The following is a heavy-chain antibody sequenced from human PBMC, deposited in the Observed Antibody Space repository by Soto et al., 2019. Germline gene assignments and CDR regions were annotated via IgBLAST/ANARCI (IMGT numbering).Heavy chain of an antibody. CDR3: ARDGRKQLWTEGLTAMDV. Sequence: QVQLEQSGPEVKKPGASVKVSCKASAYSFDTYGVSWVRQAPGHGLEWMGWISGYNGQTNYAQKFRGRVTLTTDTSKSTAYMELRSLRSDDKAIYYCARDGRKQLWTEGLTAMDVWGQGTTVTVSS. CDR1: AYSFDTYG. CDR2: ISGYNGQT. V-gene: IGHV1-18*04. J-gene: IGHJ6*02. D-gene: IGHD1-1*01.